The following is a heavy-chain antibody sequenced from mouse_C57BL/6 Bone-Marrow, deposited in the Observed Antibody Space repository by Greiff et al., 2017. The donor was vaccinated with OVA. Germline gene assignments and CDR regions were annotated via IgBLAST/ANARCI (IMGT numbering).Heavy chain of an antibody. V-gene: IGHV1-74*01. CDR3: ARPDGYYWYFEV. CDR1: GYTFTSYW. Sequence: QVQLQQPGAELVKPGASVKVSCKASGYTFTSYWLHWVKQRPGQGLEWIGRLHPSDSDTNYNQQFKGKATLTVDKSSSTAYMQLSSLTSEDSAVYDCARPDGYYWYFEVWGTGTTVTVSS. CDR2: LHPSDSDT. J-gene: IGHJ1*03. D-gene: IGHD2-3*01.